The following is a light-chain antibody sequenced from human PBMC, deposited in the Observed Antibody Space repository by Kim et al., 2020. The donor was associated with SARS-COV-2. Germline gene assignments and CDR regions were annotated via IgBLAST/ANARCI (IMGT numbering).Light chain of an antibody. CDR3: QQSYNTPRA. J-gene: IGKJ1*01. CDR1: QSISIF. V-gene: IGKV1-39*01. Sequence: DIQMTQSPSSLSASVGDRISITCRASQSISIFVNWYQQRPGKAPQVLIYAASNLQSGVSSRFSGSGSGTLFTLTISSLQPEDSATYFCQQSYNTPRAFGQGTKVDIK. CDR2: AAS.